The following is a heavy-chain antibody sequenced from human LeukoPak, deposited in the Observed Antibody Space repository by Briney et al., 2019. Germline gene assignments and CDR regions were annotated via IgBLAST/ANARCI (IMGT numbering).Heavy chain of an antibody. CDR2: ISYDGSNK. V-gene: IGHV3-30*03. Sequence: GGSLRLSCAASGFTFSSYGMHWVRQAPGKGLEWVAVISYDGSNKYYADSVKGRFIISRDNSKNTLYLQMNSLRAEDTAMYFCARDRGYCPNGVCYIRYYFDYWGQGTLVTVSS. J-gene: IGHJ4*02. CDR3: ARDRGYCPNGVCYIRYYFDY. CDR1: GFTFSSYG. D-gene: IGHD2-8*01.